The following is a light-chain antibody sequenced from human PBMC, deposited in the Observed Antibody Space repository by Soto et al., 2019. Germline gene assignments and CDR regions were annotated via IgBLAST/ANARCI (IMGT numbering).Light chain of an antibody. Sequence: QSALTQPASVSGSPGQSITISYTGTSSDVGAYKFVSWYQHHPGKAPKLIIYDVTTRPSGVSNRFSGSKSGDTASLTISGLQSEDEADYYCSSFTSSSTYVFGTGTKVTVL. CDR2: DVT. CDR1: SSDVGAYKF. CDR3: SSFTSSSTYV. J-gene: IGLJ1*01. V-gene: IGLV2-14*03.